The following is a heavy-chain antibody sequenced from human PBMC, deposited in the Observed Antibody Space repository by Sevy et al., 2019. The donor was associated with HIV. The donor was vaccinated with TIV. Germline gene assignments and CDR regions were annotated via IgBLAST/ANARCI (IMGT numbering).Heavy chain of an antibody. CDR3: ARGGNPGQAASDI. CDR1: GFTLSSHS. CDR2: IRGDDENK. V-gene: IGHV3-48*02. Sequence: GGSLRLSCAVSGFTLSSHSMNWVRQAPGKGLEWLSHIRGDDENKYYADSVQGRFTMSRDDASNSVHLQMNSLRDEDTALYYCARGGNPGQAASDIWGQGTVVTVSS. J-gene: IGHJ3*02.